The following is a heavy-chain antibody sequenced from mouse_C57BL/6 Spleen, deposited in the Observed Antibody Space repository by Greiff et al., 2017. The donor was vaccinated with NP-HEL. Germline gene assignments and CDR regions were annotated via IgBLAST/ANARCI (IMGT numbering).Heavy chain of an antibody. J-gene: IGHJ4*01. CDR1: GYTFTSYW. CDR3: ARSGVITTGAMDY. D-gene: IGHD1-1*01. CDR2: IDPSDSET. V-gene: IGHV1-52*01. Sequence: QVQLQQPGAELVRPGSSVKLSCKASGYTFTSYWMHWVKQRPIQGLEWIGNIDPSDSETHYNQKFKDKATLTVDKSSSTAYMQLSSLTSEDSAVYYCARSGVITTGAMDYWGQRTSVTVSS.